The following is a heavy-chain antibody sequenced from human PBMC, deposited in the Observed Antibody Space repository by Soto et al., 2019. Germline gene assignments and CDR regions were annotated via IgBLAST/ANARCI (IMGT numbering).Heavy chain of an antibody. V-gene: IGHV1-3*01. CDR1: GNTFTSYA. Sequence: ASVKVSCKASGNTFTSYAMHWVRQAPGQRLEWMGWINAGNGNTKYSQKFQGRVTTTRDTSASTAYMELNSLRAEDTAVYYCARDKRITIFGVVKDFDSWGQGTLVTVSS. CDR2: INAGNGNT. J-gene: IGHJ4*02. D-gene: IGHD3-3*01. CDR3: ARDKRITIFGVVKDFDS.